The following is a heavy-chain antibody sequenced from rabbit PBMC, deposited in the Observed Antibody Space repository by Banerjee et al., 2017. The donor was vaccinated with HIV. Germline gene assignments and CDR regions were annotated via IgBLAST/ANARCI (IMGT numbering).Heavy chain of an antibody. CDR3: ARNEWDYAGTTYYSL. CDR2: IYTGDDYT. D-gene: IGHD8-1*01. Sequence: QSLEESGGDLVKPGASLTLTCKASGFSFTSDYDMCWVRQAPGKGLEWIGCIYTGDDYTYYASWVNGRFTISKTSSTTVTLQMTSLTGADTATYFCARNEWDYAGTTYYSLWGQGTLVTVS. CDR1: GFSFTSDYD. V-gene: IGHV1S40*01. J-gene: IGHJ4*01.